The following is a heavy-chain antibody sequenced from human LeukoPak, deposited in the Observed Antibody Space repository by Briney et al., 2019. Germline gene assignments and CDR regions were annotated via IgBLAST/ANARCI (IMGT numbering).Heavy chain of an antibody. D-gene: IGHD3-10*01. CDR1: GFTCSSYA. J-gene: IGHJ3*02. CDR3: AKGELWFGESQDAFDI. V-gene: IGHV3-23*01. CDR2: INGSGGST. Sequence: GGSVTLSCAASGFTCSSYAMSWDPQAPGKGLEWVSDINGSGGSTYYADSVKGRFTISRDNSKNTLYLQMNSLRAEDTAVYYCAKGELWFGESQDAFDIWGQGTMVTVSS.